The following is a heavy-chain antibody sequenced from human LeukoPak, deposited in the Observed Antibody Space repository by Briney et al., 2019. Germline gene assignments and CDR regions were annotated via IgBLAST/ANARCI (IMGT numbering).Heavy chain of an antibody. D-gene: IGHD3-10*01. J-gene: IGHJ6*02. CDR1: GGSISTTSHY. CDR2: IYYTGAT. CDR3: ARAYLFPSGSYGLDV. Sequence: SETLSLTCSVSGGSISTTSHYWGWNRQPPGTRLEWIGFIYYTGATTYNWTFESRVTLSVDTSKNQFSLQLFSVTAADAAVYYCARAYLFPSGSYGLDVWGHGTTVTVSS. V-gene: IGHV4-39*02.